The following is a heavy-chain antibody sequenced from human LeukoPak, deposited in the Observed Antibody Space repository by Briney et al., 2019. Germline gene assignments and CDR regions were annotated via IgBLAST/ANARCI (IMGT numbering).Heavy chain of an antibody. J-gene: IGHJ4*02. CDR1: GFRISRTHF. CDR3: ARVAAGNTMFDF. Sequence: PSYTVSLTRVLSGFRISRTHFWGWIRQAPGKEMEWLGSVFHTGITYYNPSVRGRVTISVDTSNNQFSLNLYSATAADTAVYYCARVAAGNTMFDFWGRGTLVAVSS. D-gene: IGHD6-19*01. CDR2: VFHTGIT. V-gene: IGHV4-38-2*01.